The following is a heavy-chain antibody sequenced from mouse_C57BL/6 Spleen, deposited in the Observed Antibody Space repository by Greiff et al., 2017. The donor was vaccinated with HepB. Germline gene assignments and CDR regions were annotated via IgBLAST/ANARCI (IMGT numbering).Heavy chain of an antibody. J-gene: IGHJ1*03. Sequence: VHVKQSGPVLVKPGASVKMSCKASGYTFTDYYMNWVKQSHGKSLEWIGVINPYNGGTSYNQKFKGKATLTVDKSSSTAYMELNSLTSEDSAVYYCARRVGYYYGSSYDWYFDVWGTGTTVTVSS. CDR2: INPYNGGT. V-gene: IGHV1-19*01. CDR3: ARRVGYYYGSSYDWYFDV. CDR1: GYTFTDYY. D-gene: IGHD1-1*01.